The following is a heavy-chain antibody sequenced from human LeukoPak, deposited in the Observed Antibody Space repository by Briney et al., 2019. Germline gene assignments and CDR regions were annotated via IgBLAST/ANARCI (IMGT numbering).Heavy chain of an antibody. CDR2: ISGSGGST. Sequence: GRSLRLSCAASGFTFNDYVMSWVRQAPGKGLEWVSGISGSGGSTNYADSVKGRFTISRDNSKNTLYLQMNSLRAEDTAVYYCAKHLWRDLLWFGEGYYIDYWGQGTLVTVSS. J-gene: IGHJ4*02. CDR1: GFTFNDYV. V-gene: IGHV3-23*01. CDR3: AKHLWRDLLWFGEGYYIDY. D-gene: IGHD3-10*01.